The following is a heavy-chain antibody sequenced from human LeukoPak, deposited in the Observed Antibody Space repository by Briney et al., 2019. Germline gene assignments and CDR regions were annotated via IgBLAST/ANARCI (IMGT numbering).Heavy chain of an antibody. CDR2: IYPGDSDT. D-gene: IGHD1-26*01. J-gene: IGHJ5*02. CDR3: ARQMSEVGWFDP. Sequence: GESLKICCKGSGYSFTSYWIGWVRQMPGKGLEWMGIIYPGDSDTRYSPPFQGQVTISADKSISTAYLQWSGLKASDTAMYYCARQMSEVGWFDPWGQGTLVTVSS. V-gene: IGHV5-51*01. CDR1: GYSFTSYW.